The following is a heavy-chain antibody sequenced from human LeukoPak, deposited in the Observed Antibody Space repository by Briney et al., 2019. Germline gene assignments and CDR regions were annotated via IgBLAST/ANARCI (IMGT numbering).Heavy chain of an antibody. Sequence: GGSLRLSCAAPGFTFSSYGMHWVRQAPGKGLEWVAVIWYDGSNKYYADSVKGRFTISRDNSKNTLYLQMNSLRAEDTAIYYCARERRAAENWFDPWGQGTLVTVSS. CDR3: ARERRAAENWFDP. CDR1: GFTFSSYG. CDR2: IWYDGSNK. J-gene: IGHJ5*02. V-gene: IGHV3-33*01.